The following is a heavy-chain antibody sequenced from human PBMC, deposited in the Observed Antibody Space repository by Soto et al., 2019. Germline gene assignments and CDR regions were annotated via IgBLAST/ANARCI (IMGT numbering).Heavy chain of an antibody. CDR3: ARSGVGAKFYNWFDP. D-gene: IGHD1-26*01. V-gene: IGHV5-51*01. J-gene: IGHJ5*02. CDR1: GYSVTSYW. CDR2: IYPGDSDT. Sequence: GESLKISCKGSGYSVTSYWICWVRQMPGKGLEWMGIIYPGDSDTRYSPSFQGQVTISADKSISTAYLQWSSLKASDTAMYYCARSGVGAKFYNWFDPWGQGTLVTVSS.